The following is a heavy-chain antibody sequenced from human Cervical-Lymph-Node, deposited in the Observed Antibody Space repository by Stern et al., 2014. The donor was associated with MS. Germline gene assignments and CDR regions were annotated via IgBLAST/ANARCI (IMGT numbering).Heavy chain of an antibody. Sequence: QLQLQESGPRLVKPSQTLSLTCTVSGDSMSSDNYYWSWIRQPAGKGLEWIGRIYTSGSTNYNPSLKSRLTISVDTSESQFSLKLSSVTAADTAVYYCARGLATTNFDYWGQGTLVTVSS. J-gene: IGHJ4*02. CDR1: GDSMSSDNYY. V-gene: IGHV4-61*02. CDR3: ARGLATTNFDY. CDR2: IYTSGST. D-gene: IGHD5-24*01.